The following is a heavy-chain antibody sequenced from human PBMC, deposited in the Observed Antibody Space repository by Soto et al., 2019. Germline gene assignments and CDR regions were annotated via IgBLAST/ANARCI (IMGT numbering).Heavy chain of an antibody. Sequence: EVQLVESGGGLVQPGGSLRLSCAASGFTFSDHYMDWVRQAPGKGLEWVGRIRNRPNSYTTQYAASVKGRFAVLRDDSENLVYLQMNDLKTEDTAVYYCVRDSGRGFSFDYWGQGALVTVSS. CDR3: VRDSGRGFSFDY. CDR1: GFTFSDHY. CDR2: IRNRPNSYTT. D-gene: IGHD3-10*01. J-gene: IGHJ4*02. V-gene: IGHV3-72*01.